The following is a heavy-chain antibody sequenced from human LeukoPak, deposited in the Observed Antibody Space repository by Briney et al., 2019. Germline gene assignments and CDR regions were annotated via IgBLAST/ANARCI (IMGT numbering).Heavy chain of an antibody. D-gene: IGHD3-10*01. CDR1: GFTFSDYY. Sequence: GGSLRLSCAASGFTFSDYYVSWIRQASGKGLEWVSYISSSSSYTNYADSVKGRFTISRDNAKNSLHLQMNSLRAEDTAVYYCARDPYYYGSGSYYTFDYWGQGTLVTVSS. V-gene: IGHV3-11*06. CDR3: ARDPYYYGSGSYYTFDY. J-gene: IGHJ4*02. CDR2: ISSSSSYT.